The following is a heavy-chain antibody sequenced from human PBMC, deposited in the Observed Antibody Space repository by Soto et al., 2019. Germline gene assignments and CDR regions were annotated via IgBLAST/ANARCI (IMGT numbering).Heavy chain of an antibody. J-gene: IGHJ4*02. V-gene: IGHV1-18*01. D-gene: IGHD2-15*01. CDR1: CFTFTSYG. CDR2: ITGSTGDT. Sequence: ASVKVSCKASCFTFTSYGISCVRQAPGQGLEWMGWITGSTGDTNYAQKFQDRLTMTTDTSTDTAYMEVRSLRGDDTAVYYCARDKVGTAADYWGQGSLVTVSS. CDR3: ARDKVGTAADY.